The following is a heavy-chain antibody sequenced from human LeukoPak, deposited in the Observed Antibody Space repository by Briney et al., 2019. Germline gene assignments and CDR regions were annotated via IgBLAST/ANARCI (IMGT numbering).Heavy chain of an antibody. D-gene: IGHD2-15*01. CDR2: FDPEDGET. J-gene: IGHJ6*02. V-gene: IGHV1-24*01. Sequence: GASVKVSCKVSGYTLTELSMHWVRQAPGKGLEWMGGFDPEDGETIYAQKFQGRVTMTEDTSTDTAYMELSSLRSEDTAVYYCATPLYCSGGSCHAKNYYYGMDVWGQGTTVTVSS. CDR3: ATPLYCSGGSCHAKNYYYGMDV. CDR1: GYTLTELS.